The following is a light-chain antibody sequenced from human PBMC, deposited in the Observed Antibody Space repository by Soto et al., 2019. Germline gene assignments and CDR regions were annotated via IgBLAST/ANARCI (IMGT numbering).Light chain of an antibody. J-gene: IGLJ3*02. CDR1: SSNIGPNY. CDR2: SYD. V-gene: IGLV1-47*02. CDR3: AAWDSSLSGWV. Sequence: QSALTQPPSASGTPGHRVTLSCSGSSSNIGPNYVYWYQQLPGTAPKLVIYSYDKRPSGVPDRFSGSKSGTSSASLAISGLRSEDEADYYCAAWDSSLSGWVFGGGTKLTVL.